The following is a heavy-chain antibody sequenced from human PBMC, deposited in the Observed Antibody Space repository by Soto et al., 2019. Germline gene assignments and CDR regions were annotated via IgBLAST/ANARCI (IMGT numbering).Heavy chain of an antibody. Sequence: QVQLQESGPGLVKPSETLSLTCTVSGGSISSYYWSWIRQPPGKGLEWIGYIYYSGSTNYKPSLXSXVXIXXDTSKNQFSLKLSSVTAADTAVYYCARRYGSCFDYWGQGTLVTVSS. J-gene: IGHJ4*02. D-gene: IGHD5-18*01. CDR2: IYYSGST. CDR1: GGSISSYY. CDR3: ARRYGSCFDY. V-gene: IGHV4-59*08.